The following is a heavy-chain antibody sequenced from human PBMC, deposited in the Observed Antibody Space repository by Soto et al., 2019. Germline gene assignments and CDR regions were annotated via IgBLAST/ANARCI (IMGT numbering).Heavy chain of an antibody. CDR2: INSDGSST. CDR3: AKGLGKYNWFDP. CDR1: GFTFSSYW. J-gene: IGHJ5*02. V-gene: IGHV3-74*01. Sequence: GGSLRLSCAASGFTFSSYWMHWVRQAPGKGLVWVSRINSDGSSTSYADSVKGRFTISRDNSKNTLYLQMNSLRAEDTAVYYCAKGLGKYNWFDPWGQGTLVTVSS.